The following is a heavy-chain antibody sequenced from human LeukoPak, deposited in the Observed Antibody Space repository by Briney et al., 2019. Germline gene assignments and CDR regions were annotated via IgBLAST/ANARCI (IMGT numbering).Heavy chain of an antibody. V-gene: IGHV4-39*07. CDR3: ARDLYSSKTNDAFVI. J-gene: IGHJ3*02. CDR1: GGSIRSSSYY. Sequence: SETLSLTCTVSGGSIRSSSYYWGWIRQPPGKGLQWIGSISYSGSTYYDPSLKSRVTISLDTSKSQFSLKLSSVTAADTAVYYCARDLYSSKTNDAFVIWGQGTMVTVSS. CDR2: ISYSGST. D-gene: IGHD6-13*01.